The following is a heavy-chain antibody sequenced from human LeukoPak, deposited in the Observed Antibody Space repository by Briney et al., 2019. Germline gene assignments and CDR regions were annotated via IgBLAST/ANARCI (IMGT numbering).Heavy chain of an antibody. CDR2: ISSSSSYI. CDR3: ARDSFVEGATGGGFDY. Sequence: GGSLRLSCAASGFTFSSYSMNWVRQAPGKGLEWVSSISSSSSYIYYADSVKGRFTISRDNAKNSLYLQMNSLRAEDTAVYYCARDSFVEGATGGGFDYWGQGTLITVSS. V-gene: IGHV3-21*01. J-gene: IGHJ4*02. CDR1: GFTFSSYS. D-gene: IGHD1-26*01.